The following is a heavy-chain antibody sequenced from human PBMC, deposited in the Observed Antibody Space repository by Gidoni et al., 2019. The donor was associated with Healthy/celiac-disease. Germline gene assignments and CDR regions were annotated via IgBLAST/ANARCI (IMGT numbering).Heavy chain of an antibody. CDR3: AKRGTIFGVVTYYWYFDL. Sequence: QVQLVESGGGVVQPGRSLRLSCAASGFTFSSYGMHWVRQAPGKGLEWVAVISYDGSNKYYADSVKCRFTISRDNSKNTLYLQMNSLRAEDTAVYYCAKRGTIFGVVTYYWYFDLWGRGTLVTVSS. J-gene: IGHJ2*01. D-gene: IGHD3-3*01. CDR1: GFTFSSYG. V-gene: IGHV3-30*18. CDR2: ISYDGSNK.